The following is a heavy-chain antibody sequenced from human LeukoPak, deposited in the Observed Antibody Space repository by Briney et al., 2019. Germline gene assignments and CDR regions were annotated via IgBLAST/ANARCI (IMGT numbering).Heavy chain of an antibody. CDR2: IYYSGST. CDR3: AREPSHKAVAGTD. V-gene: IGHV4-39*07. Sequence: PSETLSLTCTVSGGSISSSSYYWGWIRQPPGKGLEWIGSIYYSGSTYYNPSLKSRVTISVDTSKNQFSLKLSSVTAADTAVYYCAREPSHKAVAGTDWGQGTLVTVSS. CDR1: GGSISSSSYY. D-gene: IGHD6-19*01. J-gene: IGHJ4*02.